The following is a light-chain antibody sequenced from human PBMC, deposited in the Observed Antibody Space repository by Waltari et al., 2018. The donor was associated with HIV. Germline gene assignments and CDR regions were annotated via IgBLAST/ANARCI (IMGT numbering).Light chain of an antibody. CDR3: QQYKSYPT. Sequence: DIQMTQSPSTLSASVGDRVTITCRASQSISSWLAWYQQKPGKAPNLLIYKASSLESGVPSRFSASGSGTGFTLTISSLQPDDFATYYCQQYKSYPTFGQGTKVEIK. CDR1: QSISSW. V-gene: IGKV1-5*03. J-gene: IGKJ1*01. CDR2: KAS.